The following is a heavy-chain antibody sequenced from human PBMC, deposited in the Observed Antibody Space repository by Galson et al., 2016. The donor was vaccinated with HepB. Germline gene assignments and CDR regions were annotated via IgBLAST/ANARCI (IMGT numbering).Heavy chain of an antibody. J-gene: IGHJ4*02. D-gene: IGHD4-17*01. CDR2: ISDNGGST. CDR1: GFTFSIFA. Sequence: SLRLSCAASGFTFSIFAMNWVRQAPGKGLEWVSGISDNGGSTYYVDSVKGRFTISRDSFKNMLYLQMNSLRAEDTAVYYCAKGLTTVTTEVDYWGQGTLVTVSS. CDR3: AKGLTTVTTEVDY. V-gene: IGHV3-23*01.